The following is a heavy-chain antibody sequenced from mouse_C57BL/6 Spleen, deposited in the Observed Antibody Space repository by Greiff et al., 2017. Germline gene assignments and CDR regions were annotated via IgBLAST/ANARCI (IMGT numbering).Heavy chain of an antibody. J-gene: IGHJ3*01. CDR2: IYPGRGST. V-gene: IGHV1-55*01. D-gene: IGHD3-2*02. Sequence: VKLQQPGAELVKPGASVKMSCKASGYTFTSYWITWVKQRPGQGLEWIGDIYPGRGSTNYNEKFKSKATLTVDTSSSTAYMQLSSLTSEDSAVYYCARDPIDSSGSWFAYWGQGTLVTVSA. CDR1: GYTFTSYW. CDR3: ARDPIDSSGSWFAY.